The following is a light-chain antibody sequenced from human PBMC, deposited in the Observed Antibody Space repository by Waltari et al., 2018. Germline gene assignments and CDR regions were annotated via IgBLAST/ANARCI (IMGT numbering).Light chain of an antibody. CDR1: QTVRTTY. Sequence: EIVLTQSPGTLSLSPGERATLSCRASQTVRTTYLAWYQQKPGQAPTLLISGASSRATGIPDRFSGSGSGTDFSLTISSLEPEDFAGYYCQQYDISPLTFGGGTKVEIK. CDR2: GAS. J-gene: IGKJ4*01. CDR3: QQYDISPLT. V-gene: IGKV3-20*01.